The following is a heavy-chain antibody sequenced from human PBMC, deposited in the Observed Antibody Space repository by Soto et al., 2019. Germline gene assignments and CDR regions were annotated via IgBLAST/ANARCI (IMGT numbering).Heavy chain of an antibody. CDR1: GGTFSSYA. Sequence: QVQLVQSGAEVKKPGSSVKVSCTASGGTFSSYAISWVRQAPGQGLEWMGGIIPIFGTANYAQKFKGRVTITADKSTSTAYMELSSLRSDDTAVYYCAAGFYYDSSGYYPDAVDIWGQGTMVTVSS. V-gene: IGHV1-69*06. CDR3: AAGFYYDSSGYYPDAVDI. J-gene: IGHJ3*02. CDR2: IIPIFGTA. D-gene: IGHD3-22*01.